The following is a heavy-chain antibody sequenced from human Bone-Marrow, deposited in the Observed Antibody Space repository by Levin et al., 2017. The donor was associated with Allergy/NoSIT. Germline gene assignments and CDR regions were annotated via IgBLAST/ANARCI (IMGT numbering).Heavy chain of an antibody. J-gene: IGHJ5*02. CDR2: IYYDGST. Sequence: SETLSLTRTVSGGSLSSTSNYWAWIRQPPGKGLEWIGNIYYDGSTYYNPSLRSRVIMSVDTSKNQFSLILVSVTAADTAMYYCARIPVPGWFDPWGQGTLVTVSS. V-gene: IGHV4-39*07. D-gene: IGHD1-14*01. CDR1: GGSLSSTSNY. CDR3: ARIPVPGWFDP.